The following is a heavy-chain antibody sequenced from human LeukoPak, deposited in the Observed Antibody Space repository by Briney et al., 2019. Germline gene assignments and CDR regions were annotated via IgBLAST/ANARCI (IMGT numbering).Heavy chain of an antibody. CDR2: IYHSGST. CDR3: ARWVAYCGGDCYSAVDY. V-gene: IGHV4-4*02. J-gene: IGHJ4*02. D-gene: IGHD2-21*02. Sequence: SETLSLTCTVSGVSISSSNWWSWVRQPPGKGLEWIGEIYHSGSTNYNPSLKSRVTISVDKSKNQFSLKLSSVTAADTAVYYCARWVAYCGGDCYSAVDYWGQGTLVTVSS. CDR1: GVSISSSNW.